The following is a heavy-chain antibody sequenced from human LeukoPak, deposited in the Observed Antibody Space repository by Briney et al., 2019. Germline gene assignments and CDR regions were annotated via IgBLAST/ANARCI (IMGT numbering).Heavy chain of an antibody. CDR2: ISTSGSTI. Sequence: GGSLRVSCAASGFTFSSDEMNWVRQAPGEGLGWGSYISTSGSTIYYADSVKGGFTISRDNAKNSRSLQMNRLRAVDTAAYYCAKLGTTMIGGVLGKGTTVTISS. D-gene: IGHD3-10*02. V-gene: IGHV3-48*03. CDR3: AKLGTTMIGGV. J-gene: IGHJ6*04. CDR1: GFTFSSDE.